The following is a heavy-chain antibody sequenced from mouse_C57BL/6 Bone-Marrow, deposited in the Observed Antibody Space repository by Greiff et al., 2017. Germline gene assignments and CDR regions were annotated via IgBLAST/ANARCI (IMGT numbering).Heavy chain of an antibody. CDR1: GYAFSSSW. J-gene: IGHJ1*03. CDR2: IYPGDGDT. CDR3: ARLYFDV. Sequence: QVQLKESGPELVKPGASVKISCKASGYAFSSSWMNWVKQRPGKGLEWIGRIYPGDGDTNYNGKFKGKATLTADKSSSTAYMQLSSLTSEDSAVYFCARLYFDVWGTGTTVTVSS. V-gene: IGHV1-82*01.